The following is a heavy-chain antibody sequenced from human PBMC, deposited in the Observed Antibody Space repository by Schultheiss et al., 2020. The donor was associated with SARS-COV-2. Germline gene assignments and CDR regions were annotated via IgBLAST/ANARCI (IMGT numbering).Heavy chain of an antibody. V-gene: IGHV3-48*03. J-gene: IGHJ4*02. CDR1: GFTFSSYE. CDR3: AKEKRITMIVVVITYFDY. D-gene: IGHD3-22*01. CDR2: ISSSGSTI. Sequence: GGSLRLSCAASGFTFSSYEMNWVRQAPGKGLEWVSYISSSGSTIYYADSVKGRFTISRDNAKNSLYLQMNSLRAEDTAVYYCAKEKRITMIVVVITYFDYWGQGTLVTVSS.